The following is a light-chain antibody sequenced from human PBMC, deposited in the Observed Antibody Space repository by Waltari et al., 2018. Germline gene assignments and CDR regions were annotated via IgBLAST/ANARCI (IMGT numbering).Light chain of an antibody. V-gene: IGLV1-44*01. CDR1: SSNIGSNT. CDR3: AAWDDSLNGYV. CDR2: SNN. Sequence: QSVLTQPPSASGTPGQRVTISCSGSSSNIGSNTVNWYQQLPGTAPKLPIYSNNRRPSGVPDRCSGSKSGTSASLAISGLQSEDEADYYCAAWDDSLNGYVFGTGTKVTVL. J-gene: IGLJ1*01.